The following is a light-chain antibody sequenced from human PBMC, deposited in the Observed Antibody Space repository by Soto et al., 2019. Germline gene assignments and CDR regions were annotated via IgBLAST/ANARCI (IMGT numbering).Light chain of an antibody. CDR2: DND. CDR3: GTWDTSLSAYV. Sequence: QSVLTQPPSVSAAPGQKVTISCSGSGSNIGNNYVSWYQQFPGTAPKLLIYDNDKRPPGISDRFSGSKSGTSATLDIAGLQTGDEADYYCGTWDTSLSAYVFGPGTKVTVL. CDR1: GSNIGNNY. J-gene: IGLJ1*01. V-gene: IGLV1-51*01.